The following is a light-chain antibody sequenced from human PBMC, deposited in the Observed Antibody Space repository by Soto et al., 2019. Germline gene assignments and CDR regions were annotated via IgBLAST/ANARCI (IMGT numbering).Light chain of an antibody. CDR2: GAS. Sequence: EIVMTQSPATLSVSPGERATLSCRASQSVSSNLAWYQQKPGQAPRLLIYGASTRATGIPARFSGSGSGTEFTLTISSLQSEDFAVYYCQQYNNWPQKRTFGQGTKLEIK. CDR1: QSVSSN. J-gene: IGKJ2*01. V-gene: IGKV3-15*01. CDR3: QQYNNWPQKRT.